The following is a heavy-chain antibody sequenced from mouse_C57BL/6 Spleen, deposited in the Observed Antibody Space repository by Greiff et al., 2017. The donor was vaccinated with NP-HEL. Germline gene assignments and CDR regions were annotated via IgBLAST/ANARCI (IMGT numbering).Heavy chain of an antibody. CDR1: GFNITDYY. J-gene: IGHJ1*03. D-gene: IGHD2-2*01. Sequence: VQLQQSGAELVKPGASVKLSCTASGFNITDYYMHWVKQRTEQGLEWIGRIDPEDGETKYAPNFQGKATMTADTSSNTAYLQLSSLTSEDTAVYYCAREGYGCDRYFDVWGTGTTVTVSS. CDR3: AREGYGCDRYFDV. CDR2: IDPEDGET. V-gene: IGHV14-2*01.